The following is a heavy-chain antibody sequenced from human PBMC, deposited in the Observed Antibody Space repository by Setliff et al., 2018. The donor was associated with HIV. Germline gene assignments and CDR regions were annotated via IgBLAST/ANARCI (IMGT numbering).Heavy chain of an antibody. J-gene: IGHJ3*02. D-gene: IGHD6-19*01. CDR2: MYYSGKTY. CDR1: GGSISSGGYY. Sequence: SETLSLTCIVSGGSISSGGYYWSWIRQHPGKGLEWIGYMYYSGKTYYYNPALKSRVTISVDTSKNQFSLKLSSVTAADTAVYYCARQGSSGLGYAFDIWGQGTMVTVSS. CDR3: ARQGSSGLGYAFDI. V-gene: IGHV4-30-4*01.